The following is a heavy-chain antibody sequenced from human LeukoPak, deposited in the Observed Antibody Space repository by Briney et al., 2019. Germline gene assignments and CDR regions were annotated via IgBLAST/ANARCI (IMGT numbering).Heavy chain of an antibody. D-gene: IGHD6-19*01. Sequence: GGSLRLSCAASGFTVDDYGMSWVRQAPGKGLEWVSGINWNGASTGYADSVKGRFTISRDNAKNSLYLQMNSLRAEDTALYHCARFSAVAGTDYWGQGTPVTVSS. CDR3: ARFSAVAGTDY. CDR1: GFTVDDYG. J-gene: IGHJ4*02. V-gene: IGHV3-20*01. CDR2: INWNGAST.